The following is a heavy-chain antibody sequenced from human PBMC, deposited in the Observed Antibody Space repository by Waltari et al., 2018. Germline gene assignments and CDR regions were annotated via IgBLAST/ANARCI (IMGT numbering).Heavy chain of an antibody. D-gene: IGHD6-19*01. CDR3: ARGVRQWLVLRY. J-gene: IGHJ4*02. Sequence: QVQLQQWGAGLLKPSETLSLTCAVYGGSFSGYYWSWIRQPPGKGLEWIGEINHSGSTNYNPSLKSRVTISVDTSKNQFSLKLSSVTAADTAVYYCARGVRQWLVLRYWGQGTLVTVSS. CDR1: GGSFSGYY. CDR2: INHSGST. V-gene: IGHV4-34*01.